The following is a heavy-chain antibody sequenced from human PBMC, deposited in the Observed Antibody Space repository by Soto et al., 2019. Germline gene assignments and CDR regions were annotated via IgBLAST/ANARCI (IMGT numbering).Heavy chain of an antibody. D-gene: IGHD5-18*01. CDR2: ISHDGSNK. CDR1: GFTFSSYA. CDR3: ARSDTPMGNGMDA. J-gene: IGHJ6*02. V-gene: IGHV3-30-3*01. Sequence: QVQLVESGGGVVQPGRSLRLSCAASGFTFSSYAMHWVRQAPGKGLEWVAVISHDGSNKYYVDSVKGRFTISRDNSKNTLYLQMDNLRAEDTAVYYCARSDTPMGNGMDAWGRGTTVTVSS.